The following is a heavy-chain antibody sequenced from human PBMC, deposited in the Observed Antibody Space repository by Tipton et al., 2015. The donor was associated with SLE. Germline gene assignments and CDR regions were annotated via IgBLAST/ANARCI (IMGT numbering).Heavy chain of an antibody. Sequence: SLRLSCAASGFTFSTSAMHWVRQAPGKGLEWVAVIWYDGSNKFYADSVKGRFTISRDNSKNTVSLQMNSLRVEDTAVYFCARGPFQRWPPDAYWGQGTLVTVSS. D-gene: IGHD6-19*01. V-gene: IGHV3-33*01. CDR1: GFTFSTSA. CDR2: IWYDGSNK. CDR3: ARGPFQRWPPDAY. J-gene: IGHJ4*02.